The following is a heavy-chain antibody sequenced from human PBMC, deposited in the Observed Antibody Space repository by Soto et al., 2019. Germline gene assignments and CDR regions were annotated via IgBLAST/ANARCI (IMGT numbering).Heavy chain of an antibody. CDR1: GFTFSNAW. D-gene: IGHD3-9*01. Sequence: GGSLRLSCAASGFTFSNAWINWVRQAPGKGLEWVGRIKSKTDGGTTDYAAPVKGRFTISRDDSKNTLYLQMNSLESEDTAVYYCSRDDSDWFFNWGRGTLVTVSS. J-gene: IGHJ4*02. V-gene: IGHV3-15*07. CDR3: SRDDSDWFFN. CDR2: IKSKTDGGTT.